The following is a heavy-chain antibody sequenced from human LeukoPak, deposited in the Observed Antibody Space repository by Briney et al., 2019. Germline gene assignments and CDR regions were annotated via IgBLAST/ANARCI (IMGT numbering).Heavy chain of an antibody. CDR3: ARGYAGWGY. CDR2: IKQDGSEK. Sequence: GGSLRLSCAVSGFTFSDYWMAWVRQAPGKGLEWVANIKQDGSEKKYVDSVKGRFTISRDNAKNSVYLQMNSLRDEDTAVYYCARGYAGWGYWGQGTLLTVSS. D-gene: IGHD3-16*01. CDR1: GFTFSDYW. J-gene: IGHJ4*02. V-gene: IGHV3-7*04.